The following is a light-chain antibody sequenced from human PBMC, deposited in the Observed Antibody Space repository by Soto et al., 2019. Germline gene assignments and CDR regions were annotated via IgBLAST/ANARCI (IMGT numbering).Light chain of an antibody. V-gene: IGKV1-6*02. CDR2: AAS. Sequence: IQMTQSPSSLSASVRDRVTITCRAGQDIGNDLGLYQQKPGKAPNLLIYAASSLRSGVPSMFSGSGSGTHFTLTINSLQAEDSATYFCLQDYTYPWTFGQGTKVDIK. J-gene: IGKJ1*01. CDR3: LQDYTYPWT. CDR1: QDIGND.